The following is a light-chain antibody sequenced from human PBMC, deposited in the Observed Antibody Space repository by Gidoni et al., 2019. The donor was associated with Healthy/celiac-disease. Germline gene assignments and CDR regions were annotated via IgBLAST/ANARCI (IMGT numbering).Light chain of an antibody. V-gene: IGLV2-8*01. CDR3: SSYAGSAVV. CDR1: SSDVGGYNY. J-gene: IGLJ2*01. Sequence: QSALTQPPSPSGFPGQAVTISSTGTSSDVGGYNYVSWYQQHPGKAPKLMIYEVSKRPSGVPDRFSGSKSGNTASLTVSGLQAEDEADYYCSSYAGSAVVFGGGTKLTVL. CDR2: EVS.